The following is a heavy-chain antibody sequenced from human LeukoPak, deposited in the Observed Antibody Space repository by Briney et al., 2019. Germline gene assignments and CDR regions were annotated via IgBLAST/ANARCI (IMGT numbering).Heavy chain of an antibody. V-gene: IGHV5-10-1*01. D-gene: IGHD1-26*01. CDR1: GYSFTTYW. CDR3: ARGAMGILGASTLTY. J-gene: IGHJ4*02. Sequence: KSGESLKISCKGSGYSFTTYWISWVPQMPRKGLEWMGTIDPSDSYTNYSPSFRGHVTISADKSISTAYLQWNSLKASDTAMYYCARGAMGILGASTLTYWGQGTLVTVSS. CDR2: IDPSDSYT.